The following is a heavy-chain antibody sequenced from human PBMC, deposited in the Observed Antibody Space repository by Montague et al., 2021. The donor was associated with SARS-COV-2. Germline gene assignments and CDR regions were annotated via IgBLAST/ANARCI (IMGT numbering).Heavy chain of an antibody. V-gene: IGHV4-59*02. Sequence: SETLSLTCSVSGDSVNRNYWSWVRQPPGKGLEWLGYIFYSGSTYNHSLNSRVTMSRDTSKNHFSLNLIYVTAADTAVYYCAKASRGYGGDFDSWGQGTLVIVSS. CDR3: AKASRGYGGDFDS. CDR2: IFYSGST. D-gene: IGHD4-23*01. J-gene: IGHJ4*02. CDR1: GDSVNRNY.